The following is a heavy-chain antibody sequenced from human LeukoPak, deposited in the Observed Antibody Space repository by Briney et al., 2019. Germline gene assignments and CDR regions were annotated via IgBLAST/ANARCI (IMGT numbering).Heavy chain of an antibody. CDR3: ARVSITMVRGVRQYFDY. D-gene: IGHD3-10*01. Sequence: SETLSLTCTVSGGSISSYYWSWIRQPAGKGLEWIGRIYTSGSTNYNPSLKSRVTMSVDTSKNQFSLKLSSVTAADTAVYYCARVSITMVRGVRQYFDYWGQGTLVTVSS. CDR1: GGSISSYY. V-gene: IGHV4-4*07. J-gene: IGHJ4*02. CDR2: IYTSGST.